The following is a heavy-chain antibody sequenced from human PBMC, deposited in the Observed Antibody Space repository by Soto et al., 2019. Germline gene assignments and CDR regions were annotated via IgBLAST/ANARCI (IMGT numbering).Heavy chain of an antibody. CDR3: ARSQPITIFGVVSHFDY. V-gene: IGHV4-4*02. D-gene: IGHD3-3*01. J-gene: IGHJ4*02. Sequence: QVQLQESGPGLVKPSGTLSLTCAVSGGSISSSNWWRWVRQPPGKGMEWIGEIYHSGSTNYNPSLKSRVTISVDKSKNQFSLKLSSVTAADTAVYYCARSQPITIFGVVSHFDYWGQGTLVTVSS. CDR1: GGSISSSNW. CDR2: IYHSGST.